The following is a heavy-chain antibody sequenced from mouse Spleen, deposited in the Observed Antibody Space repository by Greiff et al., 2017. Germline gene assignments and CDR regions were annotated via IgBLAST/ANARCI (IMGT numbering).Heavy chain of an antibody. J-gene: IGHJ1*01. V-gene: IGHV5-9-3*01. D-gene: IGHD2-12*01. Sequence: EVQGVESGGGLVKPGGSLKLSCAASGFTFSSYAMSWVRQTPEKRLEWVATISSGGSYTYYPDSVKGRFTISRDNAKNTLYLQMSSLRSEDTAMYYCARLDSTTRVYWYFDVWGAGTTVTVSS. CDR1: GFTFSSYA. CDR2: ISSGGSYT. CDR3: ARLDSTTRVYWYFDV.